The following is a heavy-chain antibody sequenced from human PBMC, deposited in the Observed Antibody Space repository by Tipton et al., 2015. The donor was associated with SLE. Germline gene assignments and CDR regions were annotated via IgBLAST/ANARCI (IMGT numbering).Heavy chain of an antibody. Sequence: TLSLTCTVSGGSISSSSHYWSWIRQPPGKGLEWIGEINHRGSTNYNPSLKSRVTISVDTSKNQFSLKLSSVTAADTAFYYCARRYSSGKGPDFDYWGQGTLVTVSS. V-gene: IGHV4-39*07. J-gene: IGHJ4*02. CDR1: GGSISSSSHY. CDR3: ARRYSSGKGPDFDY. CDR2: INHRGST. D-gene: IGHD6-19*01.